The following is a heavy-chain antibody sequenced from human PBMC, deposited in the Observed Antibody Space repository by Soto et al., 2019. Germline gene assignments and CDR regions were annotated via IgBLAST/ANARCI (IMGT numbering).Heavy chain of an antibody. V-gene: IGHV3-30*18. Sequence: PGGSLRLSCAASGFTFSSYGMHWVRQAPGKGLEWVAVISYDGSNKYYADSVKGRFTISRDNSKNTLYLQMNSLRAEDTAVYYCAKDRAYNWGTNGYYYYYYYMDVWGKGTTVTVSS. J-gene: IGHJ6*03. CDR2: ISYDGSNK. D-gene: IGHD1-1*01. CDR1: GFTFSSYG. CDR3: AKDRAYNWGTNGYYYYYYYMDV.